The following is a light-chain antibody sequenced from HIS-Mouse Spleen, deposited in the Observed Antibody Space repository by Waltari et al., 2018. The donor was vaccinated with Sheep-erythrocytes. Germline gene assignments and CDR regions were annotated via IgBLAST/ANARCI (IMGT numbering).Light chain of an antibody. V-gene: IGKV3-20*01. CDR3: QQYGSSPYT. CDR1: QGLSSSY. Sequence: EIVLTQSPGTLSLSPGERATLSCRASQGLSSSYLAWYQQKPGPAPRLLIYGASSRATGIPDRFSGSGSGTDFTLTISRLETEDFAVYYCQQYGSSPYTFGQGTKLEIK. CDR2: GAS. J-gene: IGKJ2*01.